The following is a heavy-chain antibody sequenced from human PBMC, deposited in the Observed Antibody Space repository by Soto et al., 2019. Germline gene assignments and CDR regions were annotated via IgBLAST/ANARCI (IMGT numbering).Heavy chain of an antibody. V-gene: IGHV4-34*01. Sequence: PSETLSLTCAVSGGSFSGFFWSWIRQPPGKGLEWIGEITPSGRTNFSPSLKSRLTIAKDTSKNHLSLNLSSVTAADTAVYYCASSMGGRDFGAQGTLVTVPS. CDR3: ASSMGGRDF. CDR1: GGSFSGFF. J-gene: IGHJ4*02. CDR2: ITPSGRT.